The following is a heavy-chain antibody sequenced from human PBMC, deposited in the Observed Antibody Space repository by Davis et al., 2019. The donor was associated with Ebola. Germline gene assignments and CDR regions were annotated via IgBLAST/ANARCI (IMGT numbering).Heavy chain of an antibody. D-gene: IGHD3-3*01. V-gene: IGHV3-30*02. CDR2: IRYDGSNK. J-gene: IGHJ4*02. CDR3: AKARGRYDFWSGYHAQDY. CDR1: GFTSSSYG. Sequence: GESLMTSCAASGFTSSSYGKHWVRQAPGKGLEWVAFIRYDGSNKYYADSVKGRFTISRDNSKNTLYLQMNSLRAEDTAVYYCAKARGRYDFWSGYHAQDYWGQGTMVTVSS.